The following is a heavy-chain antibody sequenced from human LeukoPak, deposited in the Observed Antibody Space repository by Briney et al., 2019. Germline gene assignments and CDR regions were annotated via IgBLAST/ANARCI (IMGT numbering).Heavy chain of an antibody. CDR2: IKQDGSKK. Sequence: GGSLRLSCVASGFPFSSYWMTWVRQAPGKGLEWVANIKQDGSKKSYVDSVKGRFTISRDNAKNSLYLQMNSLRAEDTAIYYCTRVGYIDEGIDYWGKGILVTVSS. CDR3: TRVGYIDEGIDY. V-gene: IGHV3-7*04. J-gene: IGHJ4*02. CDR1: GFPFSSYW. D-gene: IGHD5-24*01.